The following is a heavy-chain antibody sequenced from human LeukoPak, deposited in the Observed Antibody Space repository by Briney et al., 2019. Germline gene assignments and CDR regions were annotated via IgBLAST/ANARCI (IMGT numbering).Heavy chain of an antibody. V-gene: IGHV3-23*01. CDR1: GFTFSSYA. Sequence: GGSLRLSCAASGFTFSSYAMSWVRQAPGKGLEWVSDISGSGGSTYYADSVKGRFTISGDNSKNTLYLQMNRLRAEDTAVYYCAKRGLAAALFRWGQGTLVTVSS. CDR3: AKRGLAAALFR. J-gene: IGHJ1*01. CDR2: ISGSGGST. D-gene: IGHD6-13*01.